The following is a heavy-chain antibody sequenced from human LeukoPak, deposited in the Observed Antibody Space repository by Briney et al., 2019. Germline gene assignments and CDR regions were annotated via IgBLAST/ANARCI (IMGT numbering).Heavy chain of an antibody. Sequence: GGSLKISCKGSGYSFTSYWIGWVRQMPGKGLEWMGIIYPGDSDTRYSPSFQGQVTISADKSISTAYLQWSSLKASDTAMYYCARLPPPIIAVAGSYYYGMDVWGQGTTVTVSS. V-gene: IGHV5-51*01. CDR1: GYSFTSYW. D-gene: IGHD6-19*01. J-gene: IGHJ6*02. CDR3: ARLPPPIIAVAGSYYYGMDV. CDR2: IYPGDSDT.